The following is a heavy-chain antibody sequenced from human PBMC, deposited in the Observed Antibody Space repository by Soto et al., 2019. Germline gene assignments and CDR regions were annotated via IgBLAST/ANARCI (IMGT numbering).Heavy chain of an antibody. D-gene: IGHD4-17*01. J-gene: IGHJ4*02. CDR3: AKAPADYGGAFPFDY. V-gene: IGHV3-30*18. CDR2: ISYDGSNK. Sequence: GGSLRLSCAASGFTFSSYGMHWVRQAPGKGLEWVAVISYDGSNKYYADSVKGRFTISRDNSKNTLYLQMNSLRAEDTAVYYCAKAPADYGGAFPFDYWGQGTLVTVSS. CDR1: GFTFSSYG.